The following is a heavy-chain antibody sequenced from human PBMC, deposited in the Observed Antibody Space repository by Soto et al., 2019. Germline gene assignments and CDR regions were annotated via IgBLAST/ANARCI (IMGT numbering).Heavy chain of an antibody. Sequence: ASVKVSCKSSGYTFTGYYIHWVRQAPGQGLECMGWINPNSGGTNYAQKFQGRVTMTRDTSISTAYMELSRLRSDDTAVYYCARDPSVTPKYYYDSSGYYCWFDPWGQGTLVTVSS. CDR2: INPNSGGT. D-gene: IGHD3-22*01. CDR3: ARDPSVTPKYYYDSSGYYCWFDP. J-gene: IGHJ5*02. CDR1: GYTFTGYY. V-gene: IGHV1-2*02.